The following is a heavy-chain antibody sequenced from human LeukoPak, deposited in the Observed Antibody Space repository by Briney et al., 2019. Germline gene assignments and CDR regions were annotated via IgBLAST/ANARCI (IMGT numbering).Heavy chain of an antibody. D-gene: IGHD4-23*01. V-gene: IGHV3-21*01. CDR3: ARVSYGGNPYSAFDI. CDR1: GFTFSSYG. CDR2: ISSSSSYI. J-gene: IGHJ3*02. Sequence: PGGSLRLSWAAAGFTFSSYGMNWVRQARGKGREWVSSISSSSSYIYYADSVKGRFTISRDNAKNSLYLQMNSLRAEDTAVYYCARVSYGGNPYSAFDIWGQGTMVTVSS.